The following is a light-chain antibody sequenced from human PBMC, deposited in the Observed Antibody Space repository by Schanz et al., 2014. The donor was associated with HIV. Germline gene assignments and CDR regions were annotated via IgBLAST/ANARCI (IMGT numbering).Light chain of an antibody. J-gene: IGLJ2*01. CDR1: NSDVGGYNY. CDR2: DVN. Sequence: QSSLTQPASLSGSPGQSITISCTEINSDVGGYNYVSWYQQHPGKAPKLMIYDVNSRPSGVSARFSGSKSANTASLTISGLQADDEGDYYCTSYTTTRTVAFGGGTKLTVL. V-gene: IGLV2-14*01. CDR3: TSYTTTRTVA.